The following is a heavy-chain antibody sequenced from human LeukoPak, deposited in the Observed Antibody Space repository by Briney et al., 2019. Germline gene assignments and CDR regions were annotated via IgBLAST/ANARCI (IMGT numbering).Heavy chain of an antibody. CDR1: GFIFNTNG. CDR3: ARGVYWSLDY. V-gene: IGHV3-23*01. D-gene: IGHD1-1*01. CDR2: IAGGDEST. J-gene: IGHJ4*01. Sequence: PGGSLRLSCALSGFIFNTNGMNWVRQSPGKGLEWLATIAGGDESTYYADSVKGRFAISRDNSKNTVFLHMNSLRVEDTAVYYCARGVYWSLDYWGQGTPATVSS.